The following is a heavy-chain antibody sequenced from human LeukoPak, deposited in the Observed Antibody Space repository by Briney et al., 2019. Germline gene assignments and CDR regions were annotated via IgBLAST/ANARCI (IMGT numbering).Heavy chain of an antibody. V-gene: IGHV3-7*01. CDR3: ARVGTWELQRVFDY. D-gene: IGHD1-26*01. J-gene: IGHJ4*02. CDR2: INRGGNEV. Sequence: GGSLRLSCAPSGFTFSDYWMTWVRQVPGKGLEWVANINRGGNEVHYVDSVKGRFTISRDNAKNSLYLQLDSLRVEDTAVYYCARVGTWELQRVFDYWGQGTLVTVTS. CDR1: GFTFSDYW.